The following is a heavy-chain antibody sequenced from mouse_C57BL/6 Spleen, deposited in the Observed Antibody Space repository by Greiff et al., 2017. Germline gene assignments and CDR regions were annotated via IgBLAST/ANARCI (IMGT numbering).Heavy chain of an antibody. CDR3: AREIYDGYYNWYFDV. CDR2: SRNKANDYTT. V-gene: IGHV7-1*01. D-gene: IGHD2-3*01. J-gene: IGHJ1*03. CDR1: GFTFSDFY. Sequence: EVKLVESGGGLVQSGRSLRLSCATSGFTFSDFYMEWVRQAPGKGLEWIAASRNKANDYTTEYSASVKGRFIVSRDTSQSILYLQMNALRAEDTAIYYCAREIYDGYYNWYFDVWGTGTTVTVSS.